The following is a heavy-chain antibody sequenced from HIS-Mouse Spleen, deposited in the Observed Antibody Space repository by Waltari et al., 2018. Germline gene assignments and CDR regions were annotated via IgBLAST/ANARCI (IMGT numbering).Heavy chain of an antibody. J-gene: IGHJ4*02. CDR3: ARDLGYSYGQGDY. Sequence: QVQLQESGPGLVKPSETLSLTCTVSGYSISSGYSWGWIRQPPGKGLEWIGSIYHSGSTYYNPSLKSRVTISVDTSKNQFSLKLSSVTAADTAVYYCARDLGYSYGQGDYWGQGTLVTVSS. CDR1: GYSISSGYS. CDR2: IYHSGST. D-gene: IGHD5-18*01. V-gene: IGHV4-38-2*02.